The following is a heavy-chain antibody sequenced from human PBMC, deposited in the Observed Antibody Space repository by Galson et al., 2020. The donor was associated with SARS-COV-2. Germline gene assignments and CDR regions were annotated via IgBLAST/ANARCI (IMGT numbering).Heavy chain of an antibody. CDR3: ARDYYDSSGYSSDAWDI. V-gene: IGHV3-33*08. CDR2: TWYDASTQ. J-gene: IGHJ3*02. D-gene: IGHD3-22*01. CDR1: GFTFSSYG. Sequence: YQNISCEASGFTFSSYGMPWVRPAPGNGPEWVAITWYDASTQYYADSEKGRFTISRDNSKNTLYLQMNSLRAEDTAVYYCARDYYDSSGYSSDAWDIWGQGTMVTVSS.